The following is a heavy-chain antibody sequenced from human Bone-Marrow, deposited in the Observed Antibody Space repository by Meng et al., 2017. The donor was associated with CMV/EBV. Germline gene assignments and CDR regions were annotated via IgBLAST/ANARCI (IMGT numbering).Heavy chain of an antibody. D-gene: IGHD3-9*01. CDR2: IYTSGST. V-gene: IGHV4-4*07. CDR1: GSSSSYY. CDR3: ARGLDYDILTGYNNWFDP. Sequence: GSSSSYYGSWIRQPAGKGLEWIGRIYTSGSTNYNPSLKSRVTMSVDTSKNQFSLKLSSVIAADTAVYYCARGLDYDILTGYNNWFDPWGQGTLVTVSS. J-gene: IGHJ5*02.